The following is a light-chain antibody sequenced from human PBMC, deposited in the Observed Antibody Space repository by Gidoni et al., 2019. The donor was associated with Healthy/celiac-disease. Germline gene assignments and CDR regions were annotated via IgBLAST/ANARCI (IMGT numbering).Light chain of an antibody. CDR2: AAS. J-gene: IGKJ1*01. CDR1: QGISSE. Sequence: PATLAVSVGERATLSCRASQGISSELAWYQQKPGQAPKLLIYAASSLQTGVPARFSGSGSGTEFTLTISSLQPEDFAVYYCQQDNSLPPTFGQXTKVEIK. CDR3: QQDNSLPPT. V-gene: IGKV3-15*01.